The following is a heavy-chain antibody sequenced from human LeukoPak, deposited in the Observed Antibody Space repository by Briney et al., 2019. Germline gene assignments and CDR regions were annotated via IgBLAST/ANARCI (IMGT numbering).Heavy chain of an antibody. D-gene: IGHD6-6*01. Sequence: PGRSLRLSCAASGFTFSSYGMHRVRQAPGKGLEWVAVIWYDGSNKYYADSVKGRFTISRDNSKNTLYLQMNSLRAEDTAVYYCARDGGGLVPDDYWGQGTLVTVSS. V-gene: IGHV3-33*01. CDR3: ARDGGGLVPDDY. J-gene: IGHJ4*02. CDR2: IWYDGSNK. CDR1: GFTFSSYG.